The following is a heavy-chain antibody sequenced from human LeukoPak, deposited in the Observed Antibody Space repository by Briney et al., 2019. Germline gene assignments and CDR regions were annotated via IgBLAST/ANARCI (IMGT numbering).Heavy chain of an antibody. V-gene: IGHV4-39*01. CDR3: ARHETTYYDFWSGYAGFDH. D-gene: IGHD3-3*01. Sequence: SETLSLTCTVSGGSISSSSYYWGWISQPPGKGLEWIGSIYYSGSTYYNPSLKSRVTISVDTSKNQFSLKLSSVTAPDTAVYYCARHETTYYDFWSGYAGFDHWGQGTLVTVSS. CDR2: IYYSGST. J-gene: IGHJ5*02. CDR1: GGSISSSSYY.